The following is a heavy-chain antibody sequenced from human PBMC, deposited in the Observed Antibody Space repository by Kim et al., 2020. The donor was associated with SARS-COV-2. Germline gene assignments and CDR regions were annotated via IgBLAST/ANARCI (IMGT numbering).Heavy chain of an antibody. CDR2: IIPIFGTA. V-gene: IGHV1-69*13. J-gene: IGHJ4*02. Sequence: ASVKVSCKASGGTFSSYAISWVRQAPGQGLEWMGGIIPIFGTANYAQKFQGRVTITADESTSTAYMELSSLRSEDTAVYYCARHYYDSSGYPHFDYWGQGTLVTVSS. CDR3: ARHYYDSSGYPHFDY. CDR1: GGTFSSYA. D-gene: IGHD3-22*01.